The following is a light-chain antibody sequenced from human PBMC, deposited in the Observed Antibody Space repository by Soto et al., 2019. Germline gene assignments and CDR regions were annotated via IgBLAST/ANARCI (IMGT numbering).Light chain of an antibody. Sequence: EIVMPQSPATLSVSPGESATLSGRASQSVSSSYLAWYQQKPGQAPRLLIYGASSRATGIPDRFSGSGSGTDFILTINRLEPEDFAVYYCQQYGSSHTFGQGTRLEIK. V-gene: IGKV3-20*01. CDR2: GAS. CDR1: QSVSSSY. CDR3: QQYGSSHT. J-gene: IGKJ5*01.